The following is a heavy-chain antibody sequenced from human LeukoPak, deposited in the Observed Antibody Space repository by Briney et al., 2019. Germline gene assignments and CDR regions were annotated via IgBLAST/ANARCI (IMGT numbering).Heavy chain of an antibody. Sequence: SETLSLTCTVSGGSISNYYWNWIRQPPGKGLEWIGYIHYSGSSNYNPSLKSRASISVDTSKNQFSLKLSSVTAADTAVYYCARHYDSSGYYYEAYFDYWGQGTLVTVSS. D-gene: IGHD3-22*01. J-gene: IGHJ4*02. CDR1: GGSISNYY. CDR3: ARHYDSSGYYYEAYFDY. V-gene: IGHV4-59*01. CDR2: IHYSGSS.